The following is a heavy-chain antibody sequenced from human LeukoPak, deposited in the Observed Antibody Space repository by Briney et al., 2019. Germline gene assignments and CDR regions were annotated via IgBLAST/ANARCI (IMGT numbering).Heavy chain of an antibody. J-gene: IGHJ4*02. CDR1: GYTFSGYY. CDR3: ASGGRNYYDSSGYSDY. V-gene: IGHV1-2*02. D-gene: IGHD3-22*01. CDR2: INPNSGVT. Sequence: GASVKVSCKASGYTFSGYYIHWVRQGPGQGLEWMGWINPNSGVTDYAQKFQGRVTMTRDTSISTAYMELSRLRSDDTAVYYCASGGRNYYDSSGYSDYWGQGTLVTVSS.